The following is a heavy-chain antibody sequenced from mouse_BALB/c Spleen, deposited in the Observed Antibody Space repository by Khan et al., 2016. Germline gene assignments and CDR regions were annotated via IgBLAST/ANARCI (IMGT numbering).Heavy chain of an antibody. J-gene: IGHJ1*01. D-gene: IGHD2-2*01. V-gene: IGHV9-1*02. CDR3: ARGAMVTTGWYFDV. Sequence: QIQLVQSGPELKKPGETVKISCKASGYIFTNSGMNWVKQAPGKGLKWVGWINTYTGEPTYADDFKGRFAFSLETSASTAYLQINNLKNEDMTTYFCARGAMVTTGWYFDVWGAGTTVTVSS. CDR2: INTYTGEP. CDR1: GYIFTNSG.